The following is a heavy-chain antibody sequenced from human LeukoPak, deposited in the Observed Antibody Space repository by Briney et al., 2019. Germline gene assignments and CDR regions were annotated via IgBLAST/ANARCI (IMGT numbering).Heavy chain of an antibody. D-gene: IGHD3-10*01. V-gene: IGHV4-34*01. CDR1: GGSISSYY. CDR2: INHSGST. CDR3: ARHAWFGGST. J-gene: IGHJ5*02. Sequence: SETLSLTCTVSGGSISSYYWSWIRQPPGKGLEWIGEINHSGSTNYNPSLKSRVTISVDTSKNQFSLKLSSVTAADTAVYYCARHAWFGGSTWGQGTLVTVSS.